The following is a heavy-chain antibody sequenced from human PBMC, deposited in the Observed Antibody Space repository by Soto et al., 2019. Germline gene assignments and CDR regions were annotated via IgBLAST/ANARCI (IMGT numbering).Heavy chain of an antibody. D-gene: IGHD1-7*01. CDR2: ISGDGSST. Sequence: PGGSLRLSCAASEFTFRSHGMHWVRQSPGKGLVWVSRISGDGSSTNYADSVKGRFTISRDNAKNTVYLQIDSLRAEDTAVYYCARSLPGTYGAFDLWGQGTMVTVSS. CDR3: ARSLPGTYGAFDL. J-gene: IGHJ3*01. V-gene: IGHV3-74*01. CDR1: EFTFRSHG.